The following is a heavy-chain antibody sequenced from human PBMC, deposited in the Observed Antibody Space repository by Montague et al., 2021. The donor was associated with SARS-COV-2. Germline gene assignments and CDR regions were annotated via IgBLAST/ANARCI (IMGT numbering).Heavy chain of an antibody. CDR2: IYTSGXT. CDR3: ARESLHLTGYYNDYFDY. Sequence: TLSLTCTVSGGSISSGSYYWNWIRQPAGKGLEWIGRIYTSGXTXYXXXXKXRVTISVDTYKNQFSLKLRTVTAADTAVYYCARESLHLTGYYNDYFDYRGQGTLVTVSS. CDR1: GGSISSGSYY. J-gene: IGHJ4*02. D-gene: IGHD3-9*01. V-gene: IGHV4-61*02.